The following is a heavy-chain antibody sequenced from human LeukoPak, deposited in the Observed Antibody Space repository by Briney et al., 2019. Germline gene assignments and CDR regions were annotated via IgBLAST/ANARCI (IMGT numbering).Heavy chain of an antibody. J-gene: IGHJ2*01. V-gene: IGHV4-4*02. CDR3: ARGLGKAPEKYSSSWRARSWYFDL. CDR2: VYHSGST. D-gene: IGHD6-13*01. Sequence: SGTLSLTCAVSGGSISSSDWWSWVRQPPGKGLEWIGEVYHSGSTKHNPSLMSRVTMSVDKSKNQFSLRLSSVTAADTAVYYCARGLGKAPEKYSSSWRARSWYFDLWGRGTLVTVSS. CDR1: GGSISSSDW.